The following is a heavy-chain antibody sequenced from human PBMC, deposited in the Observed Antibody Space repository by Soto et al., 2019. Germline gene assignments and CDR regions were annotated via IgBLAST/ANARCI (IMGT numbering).Heavy chain of an antibody. D-gene: IGHD3-9*01. CDR1: GFPFSSYA. CDR2: IIGSGGST. Sequence: PGGSPRLSCPASGFPFSSYAMSWVRPAPGKGLEWVSAIIGSGGSTYYVDSVKGRFTISRDNSKNTLYLQMNSLRAEDTAVYYCAKDGHRIKTYYDILTGPNWFDPWGQGTLVTLSS. J-gene: IGHJ5*02. CDR3: AKDGHRIKTYYDILTGPNWFDP. V-gene: IGHV3-23*01.